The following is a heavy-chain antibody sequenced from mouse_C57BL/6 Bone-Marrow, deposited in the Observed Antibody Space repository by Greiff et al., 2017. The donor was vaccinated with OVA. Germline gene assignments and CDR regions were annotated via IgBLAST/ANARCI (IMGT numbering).Heavy chain of an antibody. D-gene: IGHD1-1*01. J-gene: IGHJ3*01. CDR1: GYTFTDYY. Sequence: QVQLQQSGAELVRPGASVKLSCKASGYTFTDYYINWVKQRPGQGLEWIARISPGSGNTYYNEKFKGKATLTADKSSSTAYMQLSSLTSEDSTVYFCSSYYYGSSPFAYWGQGTLVTVSA. CDR3: SSYYYGSSPFAY. V-gene: IGHV1-76*01. CDR2: ISPGSGNT.